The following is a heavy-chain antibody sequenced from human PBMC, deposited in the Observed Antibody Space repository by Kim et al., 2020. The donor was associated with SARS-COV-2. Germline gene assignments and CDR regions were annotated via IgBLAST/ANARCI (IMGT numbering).Heavy chain of an antibody. Sequence: GGSLRLSCAASGFTFSSYSMNWVRQAPGKGLEWVSYISSSSSTIYYADSVKGRFTISRDNAKNSLYLQMNSLRDEDTAVYYCARDVAAVLRYFDWPSYFDYWGQGTLVTVSS. CDR2: ISSSSSTI. D-gene: IGHD3-9*01. V-gene: IGHV3-48*02. CDR1: GFTFSSYS. CDR3: ARDVAAVLRYFDWPSYFDY. J-gene: IGHJ4*02.